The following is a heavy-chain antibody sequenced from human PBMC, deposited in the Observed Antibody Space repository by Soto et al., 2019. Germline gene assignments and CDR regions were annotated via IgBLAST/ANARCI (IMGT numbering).Heavy chain of an antibody. Sequence: PSETLSLTCTVSGGSISSSSYYWGWIRQPPGKGLEWIGSIYYSGSTYYNPSLKSRVTISVDTSKNQFSLKLSSVTAADTAVYYCARLCAIMNWNYWFDPWGQGTLVTVSS. V-gene: IGHV4-39*01. D-gene: IGHD1-7*01. CDR3: ARLCAIMNWNYWFDP. CDR2: IYYSGST. J-gene: IGHJ5*02. CDR1: GGSISSSSYY.